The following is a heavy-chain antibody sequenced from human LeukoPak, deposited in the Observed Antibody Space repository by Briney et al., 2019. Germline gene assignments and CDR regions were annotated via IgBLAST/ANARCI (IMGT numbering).Heavy chain of an antibody. CDR3: VRVVTVSNTDPAFDI. V-gene: IGHV3-30-3*01. Sequence: DPGGSLRLSCAASGFTFRNYVIHWVRQAPGKGLEWVAVTSSDLNVKLYADSVKGRFTISRDNPKSTLYLQMNSLRAEDTAVYYCVRVVTVSNTDPAFDIWGQGTLVTVSS. CDR2: TSSDLNVK. J-gene: IGHJ3*02. D-gene: IGHD2-21*02. CDR1: GFTFRNYV.